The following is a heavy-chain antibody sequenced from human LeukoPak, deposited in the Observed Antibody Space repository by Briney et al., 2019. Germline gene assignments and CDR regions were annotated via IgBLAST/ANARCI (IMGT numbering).Heavy chain of an antibody. D-gene: IGHD3-10*01. V-gene: IGHV3-7*03. CDR2: IKQDGSEK. Sequence: GGSLRLSCAASGFTFSTYLMSWVRQAPGRGLEWVATIKQDGSEKYTVESVKGRSAISRDNAKNSLYLQMSSLRAEDTAVYYCAREGWVRGVNVEWGQGTLVTVSS. CDR1: GFTFSTYL. J-gene: IGHJ4*02. CDR3: AREGWVRGVNVE.